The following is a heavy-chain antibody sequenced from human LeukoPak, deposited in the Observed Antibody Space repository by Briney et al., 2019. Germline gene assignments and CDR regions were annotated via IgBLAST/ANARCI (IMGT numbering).Heavy chain of an antibody. D-gene: IGHD3-9*01. CDR3: ARGVLRYFEIGDYYYYYYMDV. J-gene: IGHJ6*03. Sequence: ASVKVSCKASGYTFTSYDINWVRQATGQGLEWMGWMNPNSGNTGYAQKFQGRVTITRNTSISTAYMELSSLRSEDTAVYYCARGVLRYFEIGDYYYYYYMDVWGKGTTVTVSS. V-gene: IGHV1-8*03. CDR2: MNPNSGNT. CDR1: GYTFTSYD.